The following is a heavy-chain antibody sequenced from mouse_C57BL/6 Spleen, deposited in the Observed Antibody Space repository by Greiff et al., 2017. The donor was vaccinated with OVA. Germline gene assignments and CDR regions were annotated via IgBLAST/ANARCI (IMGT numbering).Heavy chain of an antibody. Sequence: QVQLQQSGAELVRPGPSVKVSCKASGYAFTNYLIEWVKQRPGQGLEWIGVINPGSGGTNYNEKFKGKATLTADKSSSTAYMQLSSLTSEDSAVYFCARGGYYGSSPYYFDYWGQGTTLTVSS. V-gene: IGHV1-54*01. D-gene: IGHD1-1*01. CDR1: GYAFTNYL. CDR2: INPGSGGT. J-gene: IGHJ2*01. CDR3: ARGGYYGSSPYYFDY.